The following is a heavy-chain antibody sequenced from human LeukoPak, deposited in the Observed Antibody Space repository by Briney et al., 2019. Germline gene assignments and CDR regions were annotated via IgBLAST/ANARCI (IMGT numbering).Heavy chain of an antibody. D-gene: IGHD1-7*01. J-gene: IGHJ4*02. CDR3: AREVSGTTAYYFDY. CDR2: ISTSGNTR. Sequence: TGGSLRLSCAASGFTFSSYEMNWVRQAPGRGLEWVSYISTSGNTRYYADSVKGRFTISRDNAKNSLYLQMNSLRVEDTAVYYCAREVSGTTAYYFDYWGQGTLVTVSS. CDR1: GFTFSSYE. V-gene: IGHV3-48*03.